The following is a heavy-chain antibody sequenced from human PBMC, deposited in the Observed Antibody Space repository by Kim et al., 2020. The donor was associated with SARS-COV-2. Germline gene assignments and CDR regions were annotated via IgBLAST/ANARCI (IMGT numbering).Heavy chain of an antibody. CDR3: ARENPPFSHLFWYGMDV. V-gene: IGHV3-11*05. D-gene: IGHD3-3*01. Sequence: VKGRFTISRDNAKNSLYLQMNSLRAEDTAVYYCARENPPFSHLFWYGMDVWGQGTTVTVSS. J-gene: IGHJ6*02.